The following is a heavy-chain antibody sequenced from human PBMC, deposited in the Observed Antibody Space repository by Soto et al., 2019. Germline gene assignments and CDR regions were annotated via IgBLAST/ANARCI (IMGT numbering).Heavy chain of an antibody. Sequence: EVQLLESGGGLVQPGGSLRLSCAASGFTFSSYAMSWVRQAPGKGLEWVSAIRGSGGSTYYADSVKGRFTISRDNSKNTLYLQMNSRRAEDTAVYYCAKGRGYCSSTRCYVGSDYWGQGTLVTVSS. V-gene: IGHV3-23*01. CDR2: IRGSGGST. CDR3: AKGRGYCSSTRCYVGSDY. J-gene: IGHJ4*02. CDR1: GFTFSSYA. D-gene: IGHD2-2*01.